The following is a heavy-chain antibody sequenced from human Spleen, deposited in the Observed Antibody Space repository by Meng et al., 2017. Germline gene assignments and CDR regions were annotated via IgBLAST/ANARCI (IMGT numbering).Heavy chain of an antibody. CDR3: ASISGSYYSPDDY. Sequence: SETLSLTCTVSGGSISSSSYYWAWIRQPPGKGLEWIGSIYYSGSTYYNPSLKSRVTISVDTSKNQFSLKLSSVTAADTAVYYCASISGSYYSPDDYWGQGTLVTVSS. V-gene: IGHV4-39*07. CDR2: IYYSGST. J-gene: IGHJ4*02. D-gene: IGHD1-26*01. CDR1: GGSISSSSYY.